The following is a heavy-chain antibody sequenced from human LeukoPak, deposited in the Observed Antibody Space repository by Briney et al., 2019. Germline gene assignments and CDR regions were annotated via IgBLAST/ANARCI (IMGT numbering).Heavy chain of an antibody. V-gene: IGHV5-51*01. D-gene: IGHD3-22*01. Sequence: GESLKISCKGSGYRFTRNWIAWVRQKPGKGLEWIGIIYPDDSDTTYSPSFQGQVTISADKSINTAYLQWSSLKASDSAMYYCARHYDSSGYYVNLGPDFDYWGQGTLVTVSS. CDR1: GYRFTRNW. J-gene: IGHJ4*02. CDR3: ARHYDSSGYYVNLGPDFDY. CDR2: IYPDDSDT.